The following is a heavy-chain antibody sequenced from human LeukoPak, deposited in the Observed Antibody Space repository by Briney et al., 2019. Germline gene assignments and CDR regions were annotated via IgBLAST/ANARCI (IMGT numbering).Heavy chain of an antibody. V-gene: IGHV3-23*01. D-gene: IGHD3-22*01. Sequence: GGSLRLSCAASGFTFSNAWMSWVRQAPGKGLEWVSAISGSGGSTYYADSVKGRFTISRDNSKNTLYLQMNSLRAEDTAVYYCAKSQSSGYFYYFDYWGQGTLVTVSS. CDR3: AKSQSSGYFYYFDY. J-gene: IGHJ4*02. CDR2: ISGSGGST. CDR1: GFTFSNAW.